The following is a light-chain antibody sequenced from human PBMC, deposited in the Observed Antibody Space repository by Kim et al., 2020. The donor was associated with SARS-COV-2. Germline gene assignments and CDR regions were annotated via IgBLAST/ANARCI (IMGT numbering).Light chain of an antibody. V-gene: IGLV6-57*03. Sequence: TITITCTRSSGSIASNEVQWCRQRPGRAPTTVIYEDNQRPSGVPGRFSGSIDSSSNSASLTISGLKTEDEAGYYCQSYDSSNPWVFGGGTQLTVL. CDR1: SGSIASNE. CDR3: QSYDSSNPWV. CDR2: EDN. J-gene: IGLJ3*02.